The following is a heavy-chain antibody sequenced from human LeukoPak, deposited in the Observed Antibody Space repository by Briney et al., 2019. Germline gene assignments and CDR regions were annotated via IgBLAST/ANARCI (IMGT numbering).Heavy chain of an antibody. J-gene: IGHJ4*02. Sequence: ASVKVSCKTSGYTLTSYGINWVRQAPGQGLEWMGRISAHNGNANYAQKFQGRVTMTTDTLATTAYMELRSLRSDDTAVYYCASGRSHDSSGWPYWGQGTLVTVSS. V-gene: IGHV1-18*01. CDR1: GYTLTSYG. D-gene: IGHD6-19*01. CDR2: ISAHNGNA. CDR3: ASGRSHDSSGWPY.